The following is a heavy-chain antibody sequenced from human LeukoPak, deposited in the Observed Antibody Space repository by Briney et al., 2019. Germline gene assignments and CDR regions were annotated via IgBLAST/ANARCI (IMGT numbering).Heavy chain of an antibody. Sequence: SETLSLTCTVSGGSISSYYWSWIRQPPGKGLEWIGSIHLSGNTYYNPSLKSRVSISLDTSKSQFSLKLSSVTAADTALYYCARNYYGSRFHDYWGQGTLVTVSS. V-gene: IGHV4-59*12. D-gene: IGHD3-22*01. CDR3: ARNYYGSRFHDY. CDR1: GGSISSYY. J-gene: IGHJ4*02. CDR2: IHLSGNT.